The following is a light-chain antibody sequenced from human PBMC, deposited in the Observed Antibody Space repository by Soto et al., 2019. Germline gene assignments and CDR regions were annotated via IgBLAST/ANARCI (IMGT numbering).Light chain of an antibody. J-gene: IGKJ1*01. CDR2: DAS. CDR1: QSISSW. Sequence: DIQMTQSPSTLSASVGERVTMTCRASQSISSWLAWYQQKPWKAPKLLIYDASSLESRVPSRFSGSGSGTEFTLTISSLQPDDFATYYCLQYNICWTFGQGTKVDVK. CDR3: LQYNICWT. V-gene: IGKV1-5*01.